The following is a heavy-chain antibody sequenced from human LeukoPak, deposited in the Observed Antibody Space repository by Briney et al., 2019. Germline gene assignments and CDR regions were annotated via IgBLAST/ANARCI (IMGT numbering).Heavy chain of an antibody. V-gene: IGHV3-53*01. CDR2: IYSGGSI. D-gene: IGHD4-17*01. Sequence: GGSLRLSCAASGFTVSTNHMSWVRQTPGKGLEWVSTIYSGGSIYYADSVKGRFTISRDNSKNTLYLQMNSLRVEDTAVYYCAGGSRVTTRLDAFDIWGQGTMVTVSS. J-gene: IGHJ3*02. CDR3: AGGSRVTTRLDAFDI. CDR1: GFTVSTNH.